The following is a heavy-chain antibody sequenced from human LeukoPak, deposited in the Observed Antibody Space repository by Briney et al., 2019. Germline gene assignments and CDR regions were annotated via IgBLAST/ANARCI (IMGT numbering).Heavy chain of an antibody. V-gene: IGHV3-23*01. D-gene: IGHD1-26*01. Sequence: PGGSLRLSCAASGFIFSTYVMTWVRLAPGKGLEWVATIRSRGDTTYYADSVKGRFTISRDNSMNTLYLQMNGLRVEDTAVYYCAKEGSMSGGVDYGMDVWGQGTTVTVSS. CDR3: AKEGSMSGGVDYGMDV. CDR1: GFIFSTYV. CDR2: IRSRGDTT. J-gene: IGHJ6*02.